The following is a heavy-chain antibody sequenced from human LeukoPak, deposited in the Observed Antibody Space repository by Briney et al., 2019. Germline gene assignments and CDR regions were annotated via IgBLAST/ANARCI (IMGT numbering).Heavy chain of an antibody. V-gene: IGHV3-53*04. Sequence: PGGSLRLSCAASGFTFSPYNMNWVRQAPGKGPEWVSVIYSDDRTYYADSVKGRFTISRHTSKKTLYLQMNSLRAEDTAVYYCAREVMAKRRAFDIWGQGTVVTVSS. J-gene: IGHJ3*02. D-gene: IGHD2-8*01. CDR3: AREVMAKRRAFDI. CDR2: IYSDDRT. CDR1: GFTFSPYN.